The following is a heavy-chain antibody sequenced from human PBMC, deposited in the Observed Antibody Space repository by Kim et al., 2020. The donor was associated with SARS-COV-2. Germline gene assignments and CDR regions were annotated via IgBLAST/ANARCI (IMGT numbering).Heavy chain of an antibody. CDR3: ARAIAALTYLDQ. CDR1: GFTFRSYT. J-gene: IGHJ4*02. V-gene: IGHV3-30-3*01. CDR2: ISYNEDNK. Sequence: GGSLRLSCVGSGFTFRSYTLHWVRQAPGKGLEWVAAISYNEDNKYYAAFAKGRFTISRENSKNTLYLQMRSLTIDDSALYYCARAIAALTYLDQWGLGA. D-gene: IGHD2-15*01.